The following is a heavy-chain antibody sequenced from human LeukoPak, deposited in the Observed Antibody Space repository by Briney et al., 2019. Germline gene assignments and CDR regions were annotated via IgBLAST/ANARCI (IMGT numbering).Heavy chain of an antibody. CDR3: ARGGAATGNFDY. V-gene: IGHV4-38-2*01. CDR1: GYSLRSGYY. D-gene: IGHD2-15*01. CDR2: IYHSGST. J-gene: IGHJ4*02. Sequence: SETLSLTCAVSGYSLRSGYYLVLIRQPPGKGLEWIGSIYHSGSTYYNPSLKSRVTISVDTSKNQFSLKLSSVTAADTAVYYCARGGAATGNFDYWGQGTLVTVSS.